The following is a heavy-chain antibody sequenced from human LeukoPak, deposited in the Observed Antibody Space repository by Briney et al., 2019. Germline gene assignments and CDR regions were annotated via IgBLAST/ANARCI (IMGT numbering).Heavy chain of an antibody. D-gene: IGHD3-10*01. J-gene: IGHJ4*02. V-gene: IGHV4-4*07. CDR1: GGSINNYY. CDR3: AKASSGSYLVY. Sequence: PSETLSFTCTVSGGSINNYYWSWIRQPAGKGLEWIGRIYPSGSTNYNPSLKSRVTMSVDTSKNQFSLQVGSVTAADTAVYYCAKASSGSYLVYWGEGTLVSVSS. CDR2: IYPSGST.